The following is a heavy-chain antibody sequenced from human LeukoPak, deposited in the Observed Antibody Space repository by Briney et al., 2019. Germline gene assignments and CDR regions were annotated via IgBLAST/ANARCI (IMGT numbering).Heavy chain of an antibody. J-gene: IGHJ4*02. V-gene: IGHV3-23*01. CDR2: ISGSGGST. D-gene: IGHD3-10*01. Sequence: PGGSLRLSCAASGFTFSSYAMHWVRQAPGKGLEWVSAISGSGGSTYYADSVKGRFTISRDNSKNTLYLQMNSLRAEDTAVYYCAKDSLRVRGVIMGSWGQGTLVTVSS. CDR1: GFTFSSYA. CDR3: AKDSLRVRGVIMGS.